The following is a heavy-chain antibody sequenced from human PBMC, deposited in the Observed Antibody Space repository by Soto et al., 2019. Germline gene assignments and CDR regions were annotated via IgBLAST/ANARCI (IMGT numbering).Heavy chain of an antibody. CDR1: GGSFSGYY. CDR2: INHSGST. Sequence: QVQLQQWGAGLLKPSETLSLTCAVYGGSFSGYYWSWIRQPPGKGLEWIGEINHSGSTNYNPSLKGRVTISVDTAKNQFSLKLSSVTAADTAVYYCARGLRGAARRGGGYYYYYYGMDVWGQGTTVTVSS. V-gene: IGHV4-34*01. D-gene: IGHD6-6*01. CDR3: ARGLRGAARRGGGYYYYYYGMDV. J-gene: IGHJ6*02.